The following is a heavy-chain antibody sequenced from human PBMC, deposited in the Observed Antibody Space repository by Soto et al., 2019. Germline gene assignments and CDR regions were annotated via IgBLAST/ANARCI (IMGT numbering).Heavy chain of an antibody. Sequence: GASVKVSCKASGYTFTRSGISWVRQAPGQGLEWMGWISTYNGDTNYAQTFQGRVTMTTDTSTSTVYMELRSLRSDDTAVYYCARVLTAAGFDYWGQGTLGTVSS. D-gene: IGHD6-13*01. CDR2: ISTYNGDT. CDR3: ARVLTAAGFDY. V-gene: IGHV1-18*01. CDR1: GYTFTRSG. J-gene: IGHJ4*02.